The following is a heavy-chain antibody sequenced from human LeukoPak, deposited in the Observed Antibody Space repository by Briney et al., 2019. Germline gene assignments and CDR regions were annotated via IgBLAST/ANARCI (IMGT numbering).Heavy chain of an antibody. CDR1: GFTFSSYA. CDR2: ISGSGGST. Sequence: GSLRLSCAASGFTFSSYAMSWVRQAPGKGLEWVSSISGSGGSTYYADSVKGRFTISRDNSKNTLYLQMNSLRAEDTAVYYCATSGKTVPLSPEIVVVPAAIRDYWGQGTLVTVSS. J-gene: IGHJ4*02. V-gene: IGHV3-23*01. CDR3: ATSGKTVPLSPEIVVVPAAIRDY. D-gene: IGHD2-2*02.